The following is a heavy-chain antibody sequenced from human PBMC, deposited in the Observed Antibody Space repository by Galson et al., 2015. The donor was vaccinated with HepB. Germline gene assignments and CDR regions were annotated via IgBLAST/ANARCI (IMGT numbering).Heavy chain of an antibody. D-gene: IGHD5-24*01. CDR2: IYPGDPEI. V-gene: IGHV5-51*03. Sequence: QSGAEVKKPGESLKISCKGSGYDFSDSWIGWVRQMPGKGLDWMGIIYPGDPEIRYSPSFEGQVTISADKSINTAYLQWNTLKASDTAMYYCARGGGDGYSPIFEIWGLGTMVTVSS. CDR1: GYDFSDSW. J-gene: IGHJ3*02. CDR3: ARGGGDGYSPIFEI.